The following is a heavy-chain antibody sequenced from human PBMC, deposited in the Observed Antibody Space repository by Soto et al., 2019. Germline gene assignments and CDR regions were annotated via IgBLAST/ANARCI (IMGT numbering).Heavy chain of an antibody. V-gene: IGHV3-30-3*01. CDR1: GFTFSSYA. CDR3: ARSALDDDGYHYLDS. J-gene: IGHJ5*01. Sequence: GGSLRLSCAASGFTFSSYAMHWVRQAPGKGLEWVAVISYDGSNKYYADSVKGRFPISRDNSKNTLYLQMNSLRSDDTGMYYCARSALDDDGYHYLDSWGQGTLVTVSS. CDR2: ISYDGSNK. D-gene: IGHD5-18*01.